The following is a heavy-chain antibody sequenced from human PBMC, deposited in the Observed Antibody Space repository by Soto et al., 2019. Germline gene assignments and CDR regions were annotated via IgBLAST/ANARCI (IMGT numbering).Heavy chain of an antibody. D-gene: IGHD4-17*01. J-gene: IGHJ6*02. CDR3: ARPATVTTNYYYYYYGMDV. CDR2: IIPIFGTA. V-gene: IGHV1-69*01. CDR1: GGTFSSYA. Sequence: QVQLVQSGAEVKKPGSSVKVSCKASGGTFSSYAISWVRQAPGQGLEWMGGIIPIFGTANYAQKFQGRVTITADEATSTAYMELSSLRSEDTAVYYYARPATVTTNYYYYYYGMDVWVQGTTVTVSS.